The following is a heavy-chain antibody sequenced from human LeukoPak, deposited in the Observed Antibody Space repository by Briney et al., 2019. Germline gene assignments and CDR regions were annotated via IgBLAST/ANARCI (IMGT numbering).Heavy chain of an antibody. CDR3: AKTQTSAAYYGKDV. CDR1: GFTFSNYA. CDR2: ISGSGSST. V-gene: IGHV3-23*01. Sequence: GGSLRLSCAASGFTFSNYAMNWVRQAPGKGLEWVSAISGSGSSTYYADSVKGRFTISRDNSKNTLYVQMNSLRAEDTAEYYCAKTQTSAAYYGKDVWGQGTTVTVSS. J-gene: IGHJ6*02. D-gene: IGHD2-2*01.